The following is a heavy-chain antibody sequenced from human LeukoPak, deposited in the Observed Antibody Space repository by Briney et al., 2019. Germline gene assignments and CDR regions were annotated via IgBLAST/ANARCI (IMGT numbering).Heavy chain of an antibody. CDR3: ARGRITIFGVVTPGMDV. Sequence: PSQTLSLTCTVSGGSISSGGYYWSWIRQHPGKGLEWIGYIYDSGATSYNPSLKSRLTISVDTSRNQFSLRLSSVTAADSAVYYCARGRITIFGVVTPGMDVWGQGTTVTVSS. D-gene: IGHD3-3*01. J-gene: IGHJ6*02. CDR2: IYDSGAT. V-gene: IGHV4-31*03. CDR1: GGSISSGGYY.